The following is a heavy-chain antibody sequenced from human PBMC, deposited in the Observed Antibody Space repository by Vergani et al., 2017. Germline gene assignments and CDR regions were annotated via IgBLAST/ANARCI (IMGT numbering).Heavy chain of an antibody. V-gene: IGHV4-30-4*08. CDR2: IYTSGST. Sequence: QVQLQESGPGLVKPSQTLSLTCTVSGGSISSGDYYWSWIRQPPGKGLEWIGYIYTSGSTNYNPSLKSRVTISVDTSKNQFSLKRSSVTAADTAVYYCARQWAAAGPSYYGMDVWGQGTTVTVSS. CDR1: GGSISSGDYY. CDR3: ARQWAAAGPSYYGMDV. D-gene: IGHD6-13*01. J-gene: IGHJ6*02.